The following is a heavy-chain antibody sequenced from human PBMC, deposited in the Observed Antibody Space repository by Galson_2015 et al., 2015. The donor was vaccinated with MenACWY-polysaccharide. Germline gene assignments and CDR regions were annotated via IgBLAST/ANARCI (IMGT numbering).Heavy chain of an antibody. CDR2: MNPNSGNS. J-gene: IGHJ4*02. CDR3: ARVIARKYTFADS. D-gene: IGHD2-21*01. V-gene: IGHV1-8*01. CDR1: GCKLTSFD. Sequence: SVKVSCKASGCKLTSFDINWVRQAAGQGLEWMGWMNPNSGNSGYAQKFQGRVSMTSNSAMATAYMELSSLRSEDRAVYYCARVIARKYTFADSWGQGTLVTVSS.